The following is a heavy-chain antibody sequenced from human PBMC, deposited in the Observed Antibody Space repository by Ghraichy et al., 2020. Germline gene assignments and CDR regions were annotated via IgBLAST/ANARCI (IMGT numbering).Heavy chain of an antibody. V-gene: IGHV3-48*04. CDR2: ISLSGTI. Sequence: GESLNISCAASGFTFSSYSMNWVRQAPGKGLEWVSYISLSGTIYYADSVKGRFTISRDNAKNSLFLQMNSLRAEDTGVYYCATDQRDYGDAYFDYWGQGTLVTVSS. CDR1: GFTFSSYS. J-gene: IGHJ4*02. D-gene: IGHD4-17*01. CDR3: ATDQRDYGDAYFDY.